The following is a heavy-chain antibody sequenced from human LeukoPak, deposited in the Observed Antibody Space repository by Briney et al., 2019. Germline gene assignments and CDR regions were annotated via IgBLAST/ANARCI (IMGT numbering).Heavy chain of an antibody. V-gene: IGHV4-30-2*01. CDR3: ARARLYDFWSGYPQYYFDY. CDR1: GGSISSGGYS. CDR2: IYHSGST. D-gene: IGHD3-3*01. J-gene: IGHJ4*02. Sequence: SQTLSLTCAVSGGSISSGGYSWSWIRQPPGKGLEWIEYIYHSGSTYYNPSLKSRVTISVDRSKNQFSLKLSSVTAAGTAVYYCARARLYDFWSGYPQYYFDYWGQGTLVTVSS.